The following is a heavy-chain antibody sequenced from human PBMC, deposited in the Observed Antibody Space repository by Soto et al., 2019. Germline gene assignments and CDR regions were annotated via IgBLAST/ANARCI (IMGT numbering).Heavy chain of an antibody. CDR3: AREAKGDYYDSSGQFDY. Sequence: QLQESGPGLVKPSQTLSLTCTVSGGSIRSGGYYWSWIRQHPGKGLECIGYTYYSGSTYYNPSLMSRVTISVDTSKNQFSLKLSSVTAADTAVYYCAREAKGDYYDSSGQFDYWGQGTLVTV. CDR2: TYYSGST. V-gene: IGHV4-31*03. J-gene: IGHJ4*02. CDR1: GGSIRSGGYY. D-gene: IGHD3-22*01.